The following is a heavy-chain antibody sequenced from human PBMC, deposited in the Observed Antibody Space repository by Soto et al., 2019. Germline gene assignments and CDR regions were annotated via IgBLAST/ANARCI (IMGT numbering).Heavy chain of an antibody. CDR2: IMPVFGTA. D-gene: IGHD3-9*01. CDR3: ARARDYDLLTAREYALDV. CDR1: GGSFRNYG. J-gene: IGHJ6*02. V-gene: IGHV1-69*01. Sequence: QVQLVQSGAEVKKPGSSVRVSCKVSGGSFRNYGITWVRQSPGQGLEWMGGIMPVFGTAVYAQKFQGRVTISADELTTTASLELRSLSSDDTAVYFCARARDYDLLTAREYALDVCGQGTTVTV.